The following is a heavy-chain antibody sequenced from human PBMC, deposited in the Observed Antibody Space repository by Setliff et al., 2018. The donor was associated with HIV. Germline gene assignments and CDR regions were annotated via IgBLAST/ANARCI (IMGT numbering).Heavy chain of an antibody. J-gene: IGHJ3*01. D-gene: IGHD6-19*01. Sequence: ASVKVSCKASGDTLSIHPISWVRQAPGRGLDWMGGIIPAFGTANYAQKFQGRVTITTDESTTTVFMELTGLRSEDTAVYYCARGQGSSVWYGDAFDVWGQGTMVTVSS. V-gene: IGHV1-69*05. CDR2: IIPAFGTA. CDR1: GDTLSIHP. CDR3: ARGQGSSVWYGDAFDV.